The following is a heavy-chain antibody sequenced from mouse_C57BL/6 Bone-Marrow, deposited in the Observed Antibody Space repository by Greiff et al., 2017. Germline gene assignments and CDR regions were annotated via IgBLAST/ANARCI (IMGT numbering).Heavy chain of an antibody. CDR2: IHPNSGST. CDR3: ARGTSYAMDY. J-gene: IGHJ4*01. CDR1: GYTFTSYW. V-gene: IGHV1-64*01. D-gene: IGHD3-3*01. Sequence: QVQLKQPGAELLKPGASVKLSCKASGYTFTSYWMHWVKQRPGQGLEWIGMIHPNSGSTNYNEKFKSKATLTVDKSSSTAYMQLSSLTSEDSAVYYCARGTSYAMDYWGQGTSVTVSS.